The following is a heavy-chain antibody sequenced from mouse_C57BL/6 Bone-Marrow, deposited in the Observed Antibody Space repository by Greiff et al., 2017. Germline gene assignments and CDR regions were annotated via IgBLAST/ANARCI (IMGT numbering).Heavy chain of an antibody. Sequence: EVQLVESGGGLVQPGGSMKLSCVASGFTFSNYWMNWVRQSPEKGLEWVAQIRLKSDNYATHYAESVKGRFTISRDDSKSSVYLQMNNLRAEDTGIYYCTVSITTVVAHWYFDVWGTGTTVTVSS. J-gene: IGHJ1*03. CDR3: TVSITTVVAHWYFDV. CDR1: GFTFSNYW. CDR2: IRLKSDNYAT. V-gene: IGHV6-3*01. D-gene: IGHD1-1*01.